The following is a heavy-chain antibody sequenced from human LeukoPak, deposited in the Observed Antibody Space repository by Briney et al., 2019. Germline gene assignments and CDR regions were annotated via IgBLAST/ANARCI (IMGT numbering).Heavy chain of an antibody. Sequence: GGSLRLSCVASGFTFSGSAMHWVRQASGKGLEWVGRITTKFNSYATTYAASVRGRFTISRDDSKNTAYLQMNSLKTEDTALYYCARTATRFGSSWYAGWFDPWGQGTLSPSPQ. D-gene: IGHD6-13*01. V-gene: IGHV3-73*01. CDR1: GFTFSGSA. CDR3: ARTATRFGSSWYAGWFDP. CDR2: ITTKFNSYAT. J-gene: IGHJ5*02.